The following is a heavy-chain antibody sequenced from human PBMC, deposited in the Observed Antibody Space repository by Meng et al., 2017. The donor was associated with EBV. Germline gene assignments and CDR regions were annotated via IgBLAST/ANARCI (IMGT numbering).Heavy chain of an antibody. J-gene: IGHJ4*02. CDR1: GGPFRSDA. V-gene: IGHV1-69*01. CDR3: ASESGRGFTPDY. D-gene: IGHD3-10*01. CDR2: LIPMSDAP. Sequence: VWVGGAGAGGKKPGSSVKVSCLTSGGPFRSDAVSWVRQAPGKGLEWMGGLIPMSDAPHYAQKFQGRVTITADESTSTHYMHLSGLTSDDTAVYYCASESGRGFTPDYWGQGTLVTVSS.